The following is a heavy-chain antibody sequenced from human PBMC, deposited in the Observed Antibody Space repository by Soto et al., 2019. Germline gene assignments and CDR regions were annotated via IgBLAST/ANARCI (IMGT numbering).Heavy chain of an antibody. CDR1: GFTFSGDW. J-gene: IGHJ4*02. Sequence: GGSLRLSCVASGFTFSGDWMHWVRQVPGKGLVWVSRISPDGTTTYYADSVTGRFTISRDNAKNTLYLQMNSLRVEDTALYYCARETYRGFYFDYWGQGTLVTVSS. D-gene: IGHD4-4*01. V-gene: IGHV3-74*01. CDR2: ISPDGTTT. CDR3: ARETYRGFYFDY.